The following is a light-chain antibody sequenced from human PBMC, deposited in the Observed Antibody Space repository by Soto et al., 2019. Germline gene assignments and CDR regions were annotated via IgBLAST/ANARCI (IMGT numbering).Light chain of an antibody. CDR2: EAS. V-gene: IGKV3-11*01. Sequence: EIVLTQSPATVSLSPGERATLSCRASQSVNNHLAWYQQKPGKAPRLLIYEASNRATGIPARFSGSGSGTDFTLTISSLEPEDFAVYYCQQYNHWPFLLTFGGGPKVEIK. J-gene: IGKJ4*01. CDR3: QQYNHWPFLLT. CDR1: QSVNNH.